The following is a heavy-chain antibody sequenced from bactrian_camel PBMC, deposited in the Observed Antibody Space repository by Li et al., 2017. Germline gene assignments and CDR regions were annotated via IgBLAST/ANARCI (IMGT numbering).Heavy chain of an antibody. CDR3: AADGRRWFVYRIREADFGY. J-gene: IGHJ6*01. CDR1: KYARC. V-gene: IGHV3S53*01. Sequence: VQLVESGGGSVQAGGSLRLSCTASKYARCMGWFRQAPGKEREGVAAIGGDGRTDYAESVTGRSTISQDNAKNTVYLQIDSLKPEDTAMYYCAADGRRWFVYRIREADFGYWGQGTQVTVS. D-gene: IGHD6*01. CDR2: IGGDGRT.